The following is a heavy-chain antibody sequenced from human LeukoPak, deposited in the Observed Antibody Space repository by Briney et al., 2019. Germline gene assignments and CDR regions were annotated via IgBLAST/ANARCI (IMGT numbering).Heavy chain of an antibody. Sequence: KPSETLSLTCTVSGGSISSYYWSSIRQPAGKGLEWIGRIYTMVSTNYNPSLKSRVTMSVGTSKNQFSLKLSSVTAADTAVHYCARVRVDYDFWSGPRHFFDYWGQGTLVTVSS. CDR3: ARVRVDYDFWSGPRHFFDY. V-gene: IGHV4-4*07. D-gene: IGHD3-3*01. CDR2: IYTMVST. CDR1: GGSISSYY. J-gene: IGHJ4*02.